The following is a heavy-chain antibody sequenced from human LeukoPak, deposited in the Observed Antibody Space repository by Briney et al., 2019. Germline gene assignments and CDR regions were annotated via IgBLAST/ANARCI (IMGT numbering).Heavy chain of an antibody. CDR1: GGSISSSSYY. CDR3: ARDSSYYGSGINWFDP. Sequence: SETPSLTCTVSGGSISSSSYYWGWIRQPPGKGLEWIGSIYYSGSTYYNPSLKSRVTISVDTSKNQFSLKLSSVTAADTAVYYCARDSSYYGSGINWFDPWGQGTLVTVSS. V-gene: IGHV4-39*07. D-gene: IGHD3-10*01. J-gene: IGHJ5*02. CDR2: IYYSGST.